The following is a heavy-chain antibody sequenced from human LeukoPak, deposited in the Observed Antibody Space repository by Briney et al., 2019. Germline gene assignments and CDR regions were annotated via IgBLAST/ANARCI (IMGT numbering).Heavy chain of an antibody. D-gene: IGHD6-13*01. CDR3: AKERGYSSSWYANDAFDI. J-gene: IGHJ3*02. CDR1: GFTFSNAW. CDR2: IKSKTDGGTT. V-gene: IGHV3-15*01. Sequence: GGSLRLSCAASGFTFSNAWMSWVRQAPGKGLEWVGRIKSKTDGGTTDYAAPVKGRFTISRDDSKNTLYLQMNSLRAEDTAVYYCAKERGYSSSWYANDAFDIWGQGTMVTVSS.